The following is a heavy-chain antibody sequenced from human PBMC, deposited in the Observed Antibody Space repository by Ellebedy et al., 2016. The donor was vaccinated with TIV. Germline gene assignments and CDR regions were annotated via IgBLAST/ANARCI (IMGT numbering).Heavy chain of an antibody. Sequence: HTGGSLRLSCAASGFTFNSYWMVWVRQAPGKELVWVSHINVDGSTTTYADSVEGRFTISRDNAKNTLYLHVNSLRVEDTAVYFCARRNPGGYDPFFDYWGQGTLVAVSS. CDR2: INVDGSTT. CDR3: ARRNPGGYDPFFDY. D-gene: IGHD5-12*01. CDR1: GFTFNSYW. J-gene: IGHJ4*02. V-gene: IGHV3-74*01.